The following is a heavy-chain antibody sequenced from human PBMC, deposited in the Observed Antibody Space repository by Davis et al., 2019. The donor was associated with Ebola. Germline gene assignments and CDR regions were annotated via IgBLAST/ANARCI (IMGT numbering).Heavy chain of an antibody. Sequence: SETLSLTCAVYGGSFSGYYWSWIRQPPGKGLEWIGYIYYSGSTNYNPSLKSRVTISVDTSKNQFSLKLSSVTAADTAVYYCARLGYCSGGSCYYFDYWGQGTLVTVSS. D-gene: IGHD2-15*01. CDR1: GGSFSGYY. CDR2: IYYSGST. J-gene: IGHJ4*02. CDR3: ARLGYCSGGSCYYFDY. V-gene: IGHV4-59*01.